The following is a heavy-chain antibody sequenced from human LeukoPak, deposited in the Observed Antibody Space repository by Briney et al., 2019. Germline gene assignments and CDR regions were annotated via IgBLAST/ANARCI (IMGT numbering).Heavy chain of an antibody. V-gene: IGHV4-39*01. D-gene: IGHD6-19*01. CDR2: VFYSGST. CDR3: VRQTYSSGWNS. CDR1: GGSISSSSYY. J-gene: IGHJ4*02. Sequence: SETLSLTFIVSGGSISSSSYYWAWIRQSPGKGLEWIGSVFYSGSTYYNPSLKIPVTISVDTSKNQFFLKLTSVTAADTAVYYCVRQTYSSGWNSWGQGTPVTVSS.